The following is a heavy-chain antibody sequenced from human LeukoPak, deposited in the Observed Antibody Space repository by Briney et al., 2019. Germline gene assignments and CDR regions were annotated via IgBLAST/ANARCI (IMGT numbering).Heavy chain of an antibody. J-gene: IGHJ4*02. CDR2: IRLDGSNK. D-gene: IGHD4-17*01. V-gene: IGHV3-30*02. Sequence: GGSLRLSCAASGFTFSSYGMHWVRQAPGKGLEWVAFIRLDGSNKYYADSVRGRFTISRDNSKNTLYLQMNSLRFDDTAVYYCAKGPEGYGDYPYFDYWGQGSLVTVSS. CDR3: AKGPEGYGDYPYFDY. CDR1: GFTFSSYG.